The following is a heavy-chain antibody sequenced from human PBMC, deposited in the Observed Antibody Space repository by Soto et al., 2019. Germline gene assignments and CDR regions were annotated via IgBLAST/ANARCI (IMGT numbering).Heavy chain of an antibody. CDR2: IYYSGST. CDR3: ARATNMVRGVIVVPDGMDV. J-gene: IGHJ6*02. V-gene: IGHV4-31*03. CDR1: GGSISSGGYY. D-gene: IGHD3-10*01. Sequence: QVQLQESGPGLVKPSQTLSLTCTVSGGSISSGGYYWSWIRQHPGKGLEWIGYIYYSGSTYYNPSLKSRVTISVDTSKNQFSLKLSSVTAADTAVYYCARATNMVRGVIVVPDGMDVWGQGTTVTVSS.